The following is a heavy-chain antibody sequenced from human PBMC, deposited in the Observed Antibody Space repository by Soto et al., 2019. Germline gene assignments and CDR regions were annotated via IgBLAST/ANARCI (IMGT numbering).Heavy chain of an antibody. J-gene: IGHJ2*01. CDR3: ARHFDVDPSLDQYYFDL. D-gene: IGHD3-9*01. CDR1: GVSITPYF. CDR2: IYASGRT. Sequence: QVQLQESGPGLVKPSETLSLTCTVSGVSITPYFWSWIRQPAGKAPEWVGHIYASGRTTYNPSLKNWVTIFVSQTQGSLGLTSGTAADTAVYYCARHFDVDPSLDQYYFDLLGRGALVTVSS. V-gene: IGHV4-4*07.